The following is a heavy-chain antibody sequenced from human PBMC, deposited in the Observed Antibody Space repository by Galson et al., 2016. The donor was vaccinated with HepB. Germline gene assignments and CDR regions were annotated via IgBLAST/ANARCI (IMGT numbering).Heavy chain of an antibody. D-gene: IGHD3-10*01. V-gene: IGHV3-30*18. CDR2: TSYDGSNK. J-gene: IGHJ4*02. CDR3: AKGRDYLLREIDY. CDR1: GFTFSTYG. Sequence: SLRLSCAASGFTFSTYGMHRVRQAPGRGLEWVAITSYDGSNKHYADSVKGRFTISRDNSKNTLYLQMNSLRAEDTAVYYCAKGRDYLLREIDYWGQGTLVTVSS.